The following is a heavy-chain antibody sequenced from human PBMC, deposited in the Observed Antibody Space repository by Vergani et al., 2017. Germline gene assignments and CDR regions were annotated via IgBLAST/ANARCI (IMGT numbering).Heavy chain of an antibody. J-gene: IGHJ3*02. D-gene: IGHD4-17*01. Sequence: EVQLLESGGGLVQPGGSLRLSCAASGFTFSSYAMSWVRQAPGKGLEWVSAISGSGGSTYYADSVKGRFTISSDNSKNTLYLQMNSLRAEDTAVYYCAKAMPHFTDDGDYVHAFDIWGQGTMVTVSS. CDR1: GFTFSSYA. CDR3: AKAMPHFTDDGDYVHAFDI. CDR2: ISGSGGST. V-gene: IGHV3-23*01.